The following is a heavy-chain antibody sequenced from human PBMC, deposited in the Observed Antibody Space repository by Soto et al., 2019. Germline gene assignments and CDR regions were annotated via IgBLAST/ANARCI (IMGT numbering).Heavy chain of an antibody. V-gene: IGHV3-23*01. Sequence: GGSLRLSCAVSGFTFSSHAMSWVRQAPGKGLEWVSAISGSGGSTYYADSVKGRFTISRDNSKNTLYLQMNSLRAEDTAVYYCAKGNYGANKAYYFDYWGQGTLVTV. CDR1: GFTFSSHA. CDR3: AKGNYGANKAYYFDY. J-gene: IGHJ4*02. D-gene: IGHD4-17*01. CDR2: ISGSGGST.